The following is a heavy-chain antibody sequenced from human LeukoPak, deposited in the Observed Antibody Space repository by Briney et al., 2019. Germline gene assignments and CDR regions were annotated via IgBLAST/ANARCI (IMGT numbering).Heavy chain of an antibody. CDR1: GFTFSSYS. V-gene: IGHV3-21*01. Sequence: PGGSLRLSCAASGFTFSSYSMNWVRQPPGKGLEWVSSISSSSSYIYYADLVKGRFTISRDNAKNSLYLQMNSLRAEDTAVYYCAREVVSPVAFDIWGQGTMVTVSS. CDR2: ISSSSSYI. CDR3: AREVVSPVAFDI. D-gene: IGHD4-23*01. J-gene: IGHJ3*02.